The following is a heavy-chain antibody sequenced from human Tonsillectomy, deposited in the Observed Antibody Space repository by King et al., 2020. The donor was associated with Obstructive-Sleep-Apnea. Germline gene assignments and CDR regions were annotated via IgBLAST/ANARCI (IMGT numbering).Heavy chain of an antibody. CDR3: AKDRYCSGGGCYTDAFDV. Sequence: VQLVESGGGLVQPGGSLRLSCAASGFTFSNYALSWVRPAPGKGVECVSVIGGSDGCTRYADSGWGRFTLSRDNSKTTLYLEMNSLRAEDTAVYYCAKDRYCSGGGCYTDAFDVWGQGTMVTVSS. V-gene: IGHV3-23*04. D-gene: IGHD2-15*01. CDR2: IGGSDGCT. J-gene: IGHJ3*01. CDR1: GFTFSNYA.